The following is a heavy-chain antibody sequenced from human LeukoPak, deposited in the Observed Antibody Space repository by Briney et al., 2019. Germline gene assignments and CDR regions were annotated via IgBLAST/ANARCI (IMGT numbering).Heavy chain of an antibody. D-gene: IGHD3-22*01. J-gene: IGHJ3*02. V-gene: IGHV1-18*01. CDR1: DYTFTSYG. CDR2: ISPYNGNT. CDR3: AADSAPDSSGHYYDAFDM. Sequence: ASVKVSCKASDYTFTSYGISWVRQAPGQGLEWMGWISPYNGNTNYAQNLQGRVTMTTDTSTSTAYMELRSLRSDDTAVYYCAADSAPDSSGHYYDAFDMWGQGTMVTVSA.